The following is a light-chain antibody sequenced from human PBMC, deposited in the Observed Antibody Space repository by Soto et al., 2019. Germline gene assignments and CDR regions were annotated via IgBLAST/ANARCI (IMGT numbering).Light chain of an antibody. CDR1: QSVSSSY. CDR3: QQYGSSPLT. J-gene: IGKJ4*01. Sequence: IVLTQSSGTLSLYPGERASLSCRASQSVSSSYLAWYQQKPGQAPRLLIYGASSRATGIPDRFSGSGSGTDFTLTISRLEPEDFAVYYCQQYGSSPLTFGGGTKVDIK. CDR2: GAS. V-gene: IGKV3-20*01.